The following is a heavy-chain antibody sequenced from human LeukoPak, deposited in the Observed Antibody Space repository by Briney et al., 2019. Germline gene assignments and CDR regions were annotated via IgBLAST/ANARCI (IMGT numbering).Heavy chain of an antibody. Sequence: PGGSLRLSCAASGFTFSSYAMSWVRQAPGKGLEWVSGISGSGGSTYYADSVKGRFTISRDNSKNTLYLQMNSLRAEDTAVYHCAKGHVSSGWYYFDYWGQGTLVTVSS. CDR3: AKGHVSSGWYYFDY. D-gene: IGHD6-19*01. CDR1: GFTFSSYA. V-gene: IGHV3-23*01. J-gene: IGHJ4*02. CDR2: ISGSGGST.